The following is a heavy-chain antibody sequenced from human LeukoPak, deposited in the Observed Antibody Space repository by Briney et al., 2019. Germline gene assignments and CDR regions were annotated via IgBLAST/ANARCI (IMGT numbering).Heavy chain of an antibody. Sequence: SQTLSLTCTVSGGSISSGSYYWSWIRQPAGKGLEWVGRIYTSGSTNYNPSLKSRVTISVDTSKNQFSLKLSSVTAADTAVYYCARDDTYYDDSSGYYYGGQFDPWGQGTLVTVSS. CDR1: GGSISSGSYY. J-gene: IGHJ5*02. D-gene: IGHD3-22*01. V-gene: IGHV4-61*02. CDR2: IYTSGST. CDR3: ARDDTYYDDSSGYYYGGQFDP.